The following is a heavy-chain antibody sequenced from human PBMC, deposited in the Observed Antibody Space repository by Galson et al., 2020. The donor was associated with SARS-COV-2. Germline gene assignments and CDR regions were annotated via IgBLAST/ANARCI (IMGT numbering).Heavy chain of an antibody. CDR3: ARQRGYITMIVVVITGEFDY. CDR1: GGSISSSSYY. Sequence: ETSETLSLTCTVSGGSISSSSYYWGWIRQPPGKGLEWIGSSYYSGSTYYNPSLTSRVTISVDTSKNQSSRKLSSVTAADTAVYYCARQRGYITMIVVVITGEFDYWGQGTLVTVSS. CDR2: SYYSGST. D-gene: IGHD3-22*01. J-gene: IGHJ4*02. V-gene: IGHV4-39*01.